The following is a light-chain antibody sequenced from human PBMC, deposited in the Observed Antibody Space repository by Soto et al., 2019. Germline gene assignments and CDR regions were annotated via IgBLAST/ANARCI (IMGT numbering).Light chain of an antibody. CDR1: QTISEP. Sequence: DIQMTQSPSSLSSSVGDTIAITCRSFQTISEPLNWYQQRPGKAPKRLIFGASNLHDGVPPRFSGLGSGTEFTLTISSLQPDDFATYYCQQYNSYSSITFGQGTRLEIK. J-gene: IGKJ5*01. CDR2: GAS. V-gene: IGKV1-5*01. CDR3: QQYNSYSSIT.